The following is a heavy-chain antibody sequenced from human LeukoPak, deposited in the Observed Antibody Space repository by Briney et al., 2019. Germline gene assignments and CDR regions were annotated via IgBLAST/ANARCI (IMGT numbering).Heavy chain of an antibody. Sequence: ASVKVSCKASGGTFSNYAISRVRQSPGQGLEWMGGIIPIFATPNYAQKFQGRITITADESTSTAYMELSSLRSEDTALYYCAIRGSLAAPGKFDYWGQGTLVTVSS. J-gene: IGHJ4*02. D-gene: IGHD6-13*01. V-gene: IGHV1-69*13. CDR1: GGTFSNYA. CDR3: AIRGSLAAPGKFDY. CDR2: IIPIFATP.